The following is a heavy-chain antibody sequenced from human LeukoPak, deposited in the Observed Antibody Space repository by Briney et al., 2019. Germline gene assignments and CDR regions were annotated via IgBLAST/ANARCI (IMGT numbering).Heavy chain of an antibody. V-gene: IGHV3-74*01. CDR1: GFSISTYW. CDR3: VRDSGFSWLDP. CDR2: INSDGSNT. J-gene: IGHJ5*02. D-gene: IGHD1-26*01. Sequence: PGGSLRLSCAASGFSISTYWMHWVRQGPGKGLVWVSRINSDGSNTIYADSVKGRFTISRDNARNTLDLQMNSLRAEDTAVYYCVRDSGFSWLDPWGQGTLVTVSS.